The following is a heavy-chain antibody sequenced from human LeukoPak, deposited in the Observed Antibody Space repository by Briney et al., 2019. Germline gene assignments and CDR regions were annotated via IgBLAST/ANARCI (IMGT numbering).Heavy chain of an antibody. J-gene: IGHJ4*02. CDR2: INPKSGGT. V-gene: IGHV1-2*02. CDR1: GYTFTGYY. Sequence: ASVKVSCKASGYTFTGYYRHWVRQAPGQGLDWMGWINPKSGGTNYAQKFQGRVTMTRDTSISTAYMELSRLRSDDTAVYYCASFSWLLYSFNYWGQGTLVTVSS. CDR3: ASFSWLLYSFNY. D-gene: IGHD3-3*01.